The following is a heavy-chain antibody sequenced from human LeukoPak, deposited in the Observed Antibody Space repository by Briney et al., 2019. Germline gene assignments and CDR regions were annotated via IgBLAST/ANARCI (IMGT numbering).Heavy chain of an antibody. CDR2: IYYSGST. V-gene: IGHV4-59*01. CDR1: GCSISSYY. Sequence: PSETLSLTCTVSGCSISSYYWSWIRQPPGKGLEWIGYIYYSGSTNYNPSLKSRVTISVDTSKNQFSLKLSSVTAADTAVYYCARVSVVGAFDIWGQGTMVTVSS. CDR3: ARVSVVGAFDI. J-gene: IGHJ3*02. D-gene: IGHD2-2*01.